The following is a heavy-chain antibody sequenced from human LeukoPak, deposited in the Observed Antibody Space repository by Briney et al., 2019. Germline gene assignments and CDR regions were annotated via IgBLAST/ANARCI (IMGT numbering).Heavy chain of an antibody. CDR2: IWYDGSRK. D-gene: IGHD3-10*01. CDR1: GFIFSNFG. V-gene: IGHV3-33*01. CDR3: ARYRSGSSDY. J-gene: IGHJ4*02. Sequence: GRSLRLSCAASGFIFSNFGMHWVRQAPGRGLEWVAVIWYDGSRKYYADSAKGRFTISRDNSKNTVSLQMNSLRAEDTAMYYCARYRSGSSDYRGQGTLVTVSS.